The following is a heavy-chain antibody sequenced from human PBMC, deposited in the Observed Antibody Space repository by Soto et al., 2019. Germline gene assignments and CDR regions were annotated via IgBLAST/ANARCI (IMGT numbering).Heavy chain of an antibody. Sequence: QVHLVESGGGVVQPGRSLRLSCAASGFIFTTYAMHWVRQAPGKGLEWVAVISYDGNHEYYADSVRGRFTISRDNSKNTLYLQMDSLRADDTALYYCARSSVARTWGYYFDYWGQGALVTVSS. CDR1: GFIFTTYA. CDR3: ARSSVARTWGYYFDY. D-gene: IGHD6-19*01. V-gene: IGHV3-30-3*01. CDR2: ISYDGNHE. J-gene: IGHJ4*02.